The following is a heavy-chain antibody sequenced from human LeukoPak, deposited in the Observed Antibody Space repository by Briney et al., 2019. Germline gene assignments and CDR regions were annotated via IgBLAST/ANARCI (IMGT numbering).Heavy chain of an antibody. D-gene: IGHD2-2*01. V-gene: IGHV5-51*01. CDR3: ARQDCSSTSCYLPFDY. Sequence: GESLKISRKGSGYSFTSYWIGWVRQMPGKGLEWMGIIYPGDSDTRYSPSFQGQVTISADKSISTAYLQWSSLKASDTAMYYCARQDCSSTSCYLPFDYWGQGTLVTVSS. J-gene: IGHJ4*02. CDR1: GYSFTSYW. CDR2: IYPGDSDT.